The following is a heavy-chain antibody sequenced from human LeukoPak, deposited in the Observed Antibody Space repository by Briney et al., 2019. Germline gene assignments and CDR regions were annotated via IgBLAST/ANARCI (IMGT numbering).Heavy chain of an antibody. V-gene: IGHV1-69*06. J-gene: IGHJ4*02. D-gene: IGHD3-9*01. CDR3: AREGGGDILTGYYDY. CDR1: GGAFSSYA. Sequence: SVKVSCKASGGAFSSYAISWVRQAPGQGLEWMGGIIPIFGTANYAQKFQGRVTITADKSTSTAYMELSSLRSEDTAVYYCAREGGGDILTGYYDYWGQGTLVTVSS. CDR2: IIPIFGTA.